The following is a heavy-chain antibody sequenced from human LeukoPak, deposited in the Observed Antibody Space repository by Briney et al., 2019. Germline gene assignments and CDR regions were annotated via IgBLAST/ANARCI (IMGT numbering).Heavy chain of an antibody. J-gene: IGHJ4*02. CDR1: GFTFSSYE. V-gene: IGHV3-48*03. D-gene: IGHD1/OR15-1a*01. CDR3: ARDGINWDIDY. Sequence: GGSLRLSCAASGFTFSSYEMNWVRQAPGKGLEWVSYISTTGKTIYYADSVKGRFTISRDNARNSLSLQMDSLRAEDTALYYCARDGINWDIDYWGQGTLVTVSS. CDR2: ISTTGKTI.